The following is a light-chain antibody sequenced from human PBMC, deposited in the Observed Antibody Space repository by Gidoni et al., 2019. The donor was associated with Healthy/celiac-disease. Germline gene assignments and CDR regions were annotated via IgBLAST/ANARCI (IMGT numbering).Light chain of an antibody. Sequence: DIQLTQSPSSLSASVGDRVTITCQASQGISSYLTWYQQKPGKAPKLLLYDASNLEPGVPSRFSGSGCGTEYTSPISSLQPEENAAYYYQQYDNRHPLTFGEGTKVEIK. CDR1: QGISSY. V-gene: IGKV1-33*01. J-gene: IGKJ4*01. CDR3: QQYDNRHPLT. CDR2: DAS.